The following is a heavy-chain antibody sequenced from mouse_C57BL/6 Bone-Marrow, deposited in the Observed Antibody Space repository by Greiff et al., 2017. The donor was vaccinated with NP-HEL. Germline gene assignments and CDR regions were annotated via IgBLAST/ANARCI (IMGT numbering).Heavy chain of an antibody. J-gene: IGHJ3*01. D-gene: IGHD1-1*02. V-gene: IGHV5-9-1*02. CDR3: TRHMGGY. CDR1: GFTFSSYA. CDR2: ISSGGDYI. Sequence: EVQLQESGDGLVKPGGSLTLSCAASGFTFSSYAMSWVRQTPVKRLEWVAYISSGGDYIYYAETVKGRFTISRDNARNTLYLQMSSLKSEDTAMYYCTRHMGGYWGQGTLVTVSA.